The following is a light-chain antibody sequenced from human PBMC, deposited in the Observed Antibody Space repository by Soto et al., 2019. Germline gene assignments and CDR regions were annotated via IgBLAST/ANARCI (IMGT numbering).Light chain of an antibody. CDR2: GAS. CDR1: QSVSSN. J-gene: IGKJ3*01. V-gene: IGKV3-15*01. Sequence: EIVMTQSPATLSVSPGERASLSCRASQSVSSNLDWYQQKPGQAPRLLIYGASTRATCIPARFSGSGSGTEFTLTISSRQSEDFAVYYCQQYNNWPPVTFGPGTKVDIK. CDR3: QQYNNWPPVT.